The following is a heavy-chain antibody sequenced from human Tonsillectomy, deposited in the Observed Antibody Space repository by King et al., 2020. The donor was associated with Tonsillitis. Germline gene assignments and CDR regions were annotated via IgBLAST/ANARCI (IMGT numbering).Heavy chain of an antibody. D-gene: IGHD3-16*01. CDR3: AKDPGGEEYYFDY. CDR1: GFTFSSYG. V-gene: IGHV3-30*18. Sequence: VQLVESGGGVVQPGRSLRLSCAASGFTFSSYGMHWVRQAPGKGLEWVAVISYDGSNKYYADSVKGRFTISRDNSKNTLYLQMNSLRAEDTAVYYCAKDPGGEEYYFDYWGQGTLVTVSS. J-gene: IGHJ4*02. CDR2: ISYDGSNK.